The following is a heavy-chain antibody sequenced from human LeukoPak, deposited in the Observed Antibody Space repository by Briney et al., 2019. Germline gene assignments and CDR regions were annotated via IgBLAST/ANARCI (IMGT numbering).Heavy chain of an antibody. CDR1: GFTFSSYS. CDR2: ISSSSSTI. V-gene: IGHV3-48*01. D-gene: IGHD2-15*01. J-gene: IGHJ4*02. Sequence: PGGSLRLSCAASGFTFSSYSMNWVRHAPGKGLEWVSYISSSSSTIYYADSVKGRFTISRDNAKNSLYLQMNSLRAEDTAVYYCAREGFLGSIILDWGQGTLVTVSP. CDR3: AREGFLGSIILD.